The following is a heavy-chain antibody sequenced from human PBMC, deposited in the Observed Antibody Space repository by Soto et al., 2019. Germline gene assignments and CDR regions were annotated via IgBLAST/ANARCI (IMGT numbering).Heavy chain of an antibody. CDR1: GGTFSNYP. J-gene: IGHJ2*01. V-gene: IGHV1-69*12. D-gene: IGHD5-12*01. Sequence: QVQLVQSGAEVKKPGSSVKVSCKASGGTFSNYPISWVRQAPGQGLEWMGGIIPIFGTVNYAQKFQGRVTITADETTSTASRELSSLRSEDTAVYYCARGNHRWLQLWYFDLWGRGTLVTVSS. CDR2: IIPIFGTV. CDR3: ARGNHRWLQLWYFDL.